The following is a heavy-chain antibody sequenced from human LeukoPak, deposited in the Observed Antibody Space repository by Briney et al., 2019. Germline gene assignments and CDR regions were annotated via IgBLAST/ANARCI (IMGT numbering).Heavy chain of an antibody. J-gene: IGHJ4*02. V-gene: IGHV3-21*01. CDR1: GFTFSTYS. Sequence: GGSLRLSCAASGFTFSTYSMNWVRQAPGKGLEWVSSISVSSSYIYYADSVKGRFTISRDDAKNSLYLQMNTLRAEDTAVYYCARLMWVDYYDSAGYPDYWGQGTLVTVSS. D-gene: IGHD3-22*01. CDR3: ARLMWVDYYDSAGYPDY. CDR2: ISVSSSYI.